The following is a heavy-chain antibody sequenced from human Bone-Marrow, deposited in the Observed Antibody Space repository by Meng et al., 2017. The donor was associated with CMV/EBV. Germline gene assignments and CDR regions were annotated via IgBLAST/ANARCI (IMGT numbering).Heavy chain of an antibody. CDR2: INHSGST. Sequence: FRGYYWSRIRQPPGKGLEWIGEINHSGSTNYNPSLKSRVTISVDTSKNQFSLKLSSVTAADTAVYYCARAPRLAYCGGDCYGNWFDPWGQGTLVTVSS. D-gene: IGHD2-21*01. CDR1: FRGYY. J-gene: IGHJ5*02. CDR3: ARAPRLAYCGGDCYGNWFDP. V-gene: IGHV4-34*01.